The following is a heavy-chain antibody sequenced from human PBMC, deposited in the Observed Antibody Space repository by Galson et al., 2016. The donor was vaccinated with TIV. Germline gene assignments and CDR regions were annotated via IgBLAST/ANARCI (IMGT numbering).Heavy chain of an antibody. V-gene: IGHV4-34*01. Sequence: ATLFPTCGVYVGFVSGYYWGWFHPPPGKGLGWSGEINHFRNSNYDASLKGRVTISIDTPKKQFSLSLRSVTAEDTAVYYCARVQRGSSLVSHYYYLDVRGKGTTVIVPS. J-gene: IGHJ6*03. CDR2: INHFRNS. CDR3: ARVQRGSSLVSHYYYLDV. D-gene: IGHD5/OR15-5a*01. CDR1: VGFVSGYY.